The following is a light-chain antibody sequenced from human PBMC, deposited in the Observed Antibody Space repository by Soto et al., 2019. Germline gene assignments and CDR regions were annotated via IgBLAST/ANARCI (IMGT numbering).Light chain of an antibody. CDR2: DAS. J-gene: IGKJ1*01. Sequence: DIQMTQSPPTLSASVGDRVTITCRASQPISSWLAWYHHKPGKAPKLLIYDASNLESGVPSRFSGSGSGTEFTLTISSLQPEDFGIYYCQQYENYWTFGQGTKVESK. CDR3: QQYENYWT. V-gene: IGKV1-5*01. CDR1: QPISSW.